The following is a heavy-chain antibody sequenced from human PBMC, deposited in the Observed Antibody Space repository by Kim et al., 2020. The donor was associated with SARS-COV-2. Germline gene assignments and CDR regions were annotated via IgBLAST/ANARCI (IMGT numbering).Heavy chain of an antibody. J-gene: IGHJ4*02. V-gene: IGHV3-33*01. CDR2: K. D-gene: IGHD3-22*01. Sequence: KYYADSGKGRFTISRDNSKNTLYLQMNSRRAEDTAVYYCARVVGGGYGDYWGQGTLVTVSS. CDR3: ARVVGGGYGDY.